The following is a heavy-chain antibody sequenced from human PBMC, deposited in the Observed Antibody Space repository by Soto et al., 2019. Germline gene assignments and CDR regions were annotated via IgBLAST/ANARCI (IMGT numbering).Heavy chain of an antibody. V-gene: IGHV2-5*02. CDR3: AHKGPEDWPLDY. CDR2: IYWEDSK. J-gene: IGHJ4*02. CDR1: GFSLSTSGVG. D-gene: IGHD3-9*01. Sequence: QITLKESGPPLVRPTQTLTLTCAFSGFSLSTSGVGVGWIRQPPGKALEWLAVIYWEDSKHYSPSLRSRLTITKDTSKNQVVLTMTNMDPMDTGTYYCAHKGPEDWPLDYWGQGTLVTVSS.